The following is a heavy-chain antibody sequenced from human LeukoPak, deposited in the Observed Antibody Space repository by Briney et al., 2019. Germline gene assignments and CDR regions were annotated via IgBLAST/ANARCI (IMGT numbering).Heavy chain of an antibody. D-gene: IGHD2-2*01. Sequence: AASVKVSCKASGYTFTGYYMHWVRQAPGQGLEWKGWINPNSGGTNYAQKLQGRVTMTTDTSTSTAYMELRSLRSDDTAVYYCAASRTYQLLSVDPWGQGTLVTVSS. V-gene: IGHV1-2*02. CDR1: GYTFTGYY. J-gene: IGHJ5*02. CDR3: AASRTYQLLSVDP. CDR2: INPNSGGT.